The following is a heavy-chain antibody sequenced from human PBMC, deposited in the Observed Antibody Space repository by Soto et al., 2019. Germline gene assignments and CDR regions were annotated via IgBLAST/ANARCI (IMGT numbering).Heavy chain of an antibody. CDR2: MNPDSGNT. CDR3: ARGRFRRTWFDP. Sequence: QVQLVQSGAEVKKPGASVKVSCKASGYTFTNYDIHWVRQATGQGLEWMGWMNPDSGNTGQSKQFQGRVTMTRDTSIRTAYMEMSSPRSEDTAVYYCARGRFRRTWFDPWGQGTLVTVSS. J-gene: IGHJ5*02. CDR1: GYTFTNYD. D-gene: IGHD3-16*01. V-gene: IGHV1-8*01.